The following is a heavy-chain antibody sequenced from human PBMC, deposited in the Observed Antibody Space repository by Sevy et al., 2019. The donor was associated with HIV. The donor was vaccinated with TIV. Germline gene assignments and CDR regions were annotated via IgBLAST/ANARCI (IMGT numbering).Heavy chain of an antibody. CDR1: GFTFTLYA. Sequence: GGSLRLSCAASGFTFTLYAIHWVRQAPGKGLEWVALISYSGTNKYYADSVKGRFTISRDDSKNTAYLQMNNLRTDDTAVYYCAKDAGRYSSADAFDIWGQGTMVTVSS. CDR3: AKDAGRYSSADAFDI. V-gene: IGHV3-30-3*01. D-gene: IGHD5-18*01. CDR2: ISYSGTNK. J-gene: IGHJ3*02.